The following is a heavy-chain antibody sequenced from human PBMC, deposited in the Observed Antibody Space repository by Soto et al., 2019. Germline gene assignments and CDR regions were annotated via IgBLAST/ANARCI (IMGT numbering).Heavy chain of an antibody. D-gene: IGHD4-17*01. Sequence: TLSLTCTVSGSSISPYYWTWIRQPPGKGLEWIGNIYYSGSTNYKPSLKSRVTISVATSKKQLFLRLSSVTAADTAVYYCARVGGYYGDYPNFDYWGQGTLVTVSS. V-gene: IGHV4-59*01. CDR1: GSSISPYY. CDR2: IYYSGST. J-gene: IGHJ4*02. CDR3: ARVGGYYGDYPNFDY.